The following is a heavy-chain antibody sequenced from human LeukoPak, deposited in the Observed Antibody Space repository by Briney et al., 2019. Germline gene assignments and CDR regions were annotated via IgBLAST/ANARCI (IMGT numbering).Heavy chain of an antibody. V-gene: IGHV5-51*01. Sequence: GESLKISCKGSGYSFTSYWIGWVRQMPGKGLEWMGIIYPGDSDTRYSPSFQGQVTISADKSVSTAYLQWSSLKASDTAMYYCARLGGESIAARRHYYYYYMDVWGKGTTVTVSS. J-gene: IGHJ6*03. CDR3: ARLGGESIAARRHYYYYYMDV. CDR2: IYPGDSDT. D-gene: IGHD6-6*01. CDR1: GYSFTSYW.